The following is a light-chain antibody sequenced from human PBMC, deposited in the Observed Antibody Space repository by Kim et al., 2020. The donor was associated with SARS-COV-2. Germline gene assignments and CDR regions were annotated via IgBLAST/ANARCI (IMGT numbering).Light chain of an antibody. J-gene: IGKJ1*01. Sequence: EIVLTQSPGTLSFSPGERATLSCRASQSVSSSYLAWYHHKPGQAPRLLVYATSSRATGIPDRFSGSGSGTDFTLTIGRLEPEDFAVYYCQQYAGSPWTFGQGTKVDIK. CDR1: QSVSSSY. CDR2: ATS. CDR3: QQYAGSPWT. V-gene: IGKV3-20*01.